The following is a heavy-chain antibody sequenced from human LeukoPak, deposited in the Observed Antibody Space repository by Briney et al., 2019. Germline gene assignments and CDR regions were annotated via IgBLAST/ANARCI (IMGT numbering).Heavy chain of an antibody. CDR1: GGSISSYY. CDR2: IYYSGST. D-gene: IGHD6-19*01. CDR3: ARGPPGLGDY. J-gene: IGHJ4*02. V-gene: IGHV4-59*01. Sequence: SETLSLTCTVSGGSISSYYWSWIRQPPGKGLEWIGYIYYSGSTNYNPSLKSRVTISVDTSKNQFSLKLSSVTAEDTAVYYCARGPPGLGDYWGQGTLVTVSS.